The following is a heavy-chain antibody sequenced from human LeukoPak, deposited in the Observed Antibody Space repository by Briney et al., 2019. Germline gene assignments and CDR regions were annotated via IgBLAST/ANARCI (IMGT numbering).Heavy chain of an antibody. V-gene: IGHV4-34*01. J-gene: IGHJ5*02. CDR3: ARASIVGATTGGWFDP. CDR1: GGSFSGYY. D-gene: IGHD1-26*01. CDR2: INHSGST. Sequence: SETLSLTCAVYGGSFSGYYWSWIRQPPGKGLEWIGEINHSGSTNYNPSLKSRVTISVDRSKNQFSLKLSSVTAADTAVYYCARASIVGATTGGWFDPWGQGTLVTVSS.